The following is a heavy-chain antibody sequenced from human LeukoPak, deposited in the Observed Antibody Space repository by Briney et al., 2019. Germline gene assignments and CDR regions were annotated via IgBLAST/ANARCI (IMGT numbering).Heavy chain of an antibody. D-gene: IGHD3-16*01. CDR2: VYCDDEK. J-gene: IGHJ4*02. CDR1: GFSLTTGGVC. Sequence: SGPTLVNPTQTLTLTCTFSGFSLTTGGVCVGCIRQPPGKALEWLALVYCDDEKRYSPSLQSRLTLTKDTSKNQVVLTMTNMDPVDTATYYCAQSRFGDFDYWGQGTLVTVSS. CDR3: AQSRFGDFDY. V-gene: IGHV2-5*02.